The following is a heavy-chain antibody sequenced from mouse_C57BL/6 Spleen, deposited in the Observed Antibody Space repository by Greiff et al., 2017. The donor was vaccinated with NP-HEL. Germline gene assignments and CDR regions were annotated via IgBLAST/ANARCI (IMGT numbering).Heavy chain of an antibody. CDR2: INPGSGGT. J-gene: IGHJ4*01. V-gene: IGHV1-54*01. CDR3: TRYGYGYYAMDY. CDR1: GYSFTNYL. Sequence: VKLMESGAELVRPGTSVKVSCKASGYSFTNYLIEWVKQRPGQGLEWIGVINPGSGGTNYNEKFKGKATLTADKSSSTAYMQLSSLTSEDSAVYFCTRYGYGYYAMDYWGQGTSVTVSS. D-gene: IGHD2-2*01.